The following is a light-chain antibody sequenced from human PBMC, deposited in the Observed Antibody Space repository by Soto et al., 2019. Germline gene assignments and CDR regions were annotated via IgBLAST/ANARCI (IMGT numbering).Light chain of an antibody. CDR1: QSVSSN. J-gene: IGKJ1*01. CDR3: KQYNNWPWT. V-gene: IGKV3-15*01. Sequence: EIVMTQSPATLSVSPGERATLSCRASQSVSSNLAWYQQKPGQAPRLLIYGASTRATGIPARFSGSGSGTEFTLTISSLQSEDFAVYYCKQYNNWPWTFGQGTKVGIK. CDR2: GAS.